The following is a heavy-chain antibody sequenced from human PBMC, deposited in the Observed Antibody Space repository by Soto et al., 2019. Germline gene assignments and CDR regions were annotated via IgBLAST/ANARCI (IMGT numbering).Heavy chain of an antibody. CDR2: VHSSGST. V-gene: IGHV4-59*01. D-gene: IGHD5-12*01. J-gene: IGHJ4*02. CDR3: ARTEWLQAFDF. Sequence: PSETLSLTCTVSGGSISSYYWSWIRQPPGKGLEWIGYVHSSGSTNYSPSLKSRVAISMDTSKNQFSLELTSVTAADTAVYYCARTEWLQAFDFWGQGALVTVSS. CDR1: GGSISSYY.